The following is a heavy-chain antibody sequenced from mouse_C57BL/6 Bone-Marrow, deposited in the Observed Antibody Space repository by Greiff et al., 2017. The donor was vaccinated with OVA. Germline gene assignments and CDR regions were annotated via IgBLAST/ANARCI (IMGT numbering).Heavy chain of an antibody. V-gene: IGHV1-18*01. D-gene: IGHD1-1*01. CDR3: ASGGLELPSWYFDV. Sequence: EVQLQQSGPELVKPGASVKIPCKASGYTFTDYNMDWVKQSQGKSLEWIGDINPNNGGTIYNQKFKGKATLTVDKSSNTAYMELRSLTSEDTAVYDCASGGLELPSWYFDVWGTGTTVTVSA. J-gene: IGHJ1*03. CDR2: INPNNGGT. CDR1: GYTFTDYN.